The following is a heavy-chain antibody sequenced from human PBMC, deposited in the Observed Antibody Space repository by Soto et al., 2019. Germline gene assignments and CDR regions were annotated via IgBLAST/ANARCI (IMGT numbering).Heavy chain of an antibody. CDR2: IYHTGNT. CDR1: GYSISGGFY. D-gene: IGHD4-17*01. CDR3: ASGSTMTKMDY. J-gene: IGHJ4*02. V-gene: IGHV4-38-2*01. Sequence: PSETLSLTCAVSGYSISGGFYCGWVRQPPGKGLEWIGSIYHTGNTYQSPSLKSRVTISVDTSENQLSLKLSSVTAADTAVYYCASGSTMTKMDYWGQGTLVTVSS.